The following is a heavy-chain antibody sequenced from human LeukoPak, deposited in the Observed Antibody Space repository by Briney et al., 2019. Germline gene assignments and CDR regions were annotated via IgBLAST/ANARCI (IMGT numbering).Heavy chain of an antibody. CDR2: IYYSGST. D-gene: IGHD3-16*01. CDR1: GGSISSSSYY. J-gene: IGHJ5*02. Sequence: SETLSLTCTVSGGSISSSSYYWGWIRQPPGKGLEWIGSIYYSGSTYYNPSLKSRVTISVDTSKNQFSLKLSSVTAADTAVYYCARCLPRKNWFDPWGQGTLVTVSS. CDR3: ARCLPRKNWFDP. V-gene: IGHV4-39*01.